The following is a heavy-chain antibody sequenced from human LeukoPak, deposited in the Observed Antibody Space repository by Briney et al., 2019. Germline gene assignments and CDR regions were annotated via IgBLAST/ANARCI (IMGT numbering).Heavy chain of an antibody. D-gene: IGHD3-3*01. CDR1: GFTFSSYS. Sequence: GGPLRLSCAASGFTFSSYSMNWVRQAPGKGLEWVSSISSSSSYIYYADSVKGRFTISRDNAKNSLYLQMNSLRAEDTAVYYCARGNYDFWSGSFDYWGQGTLVTVSS. CDR2: ISSSSSYI. J-gene: IGHJ4*02. CDR3: ARGNYDFWSGSFDY. V-gene: IGHV3-21*01.